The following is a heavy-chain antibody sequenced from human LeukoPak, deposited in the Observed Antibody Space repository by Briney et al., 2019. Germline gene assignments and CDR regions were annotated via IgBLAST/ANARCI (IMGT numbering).Heavy chain of an antibody. CDR1: GFTFSSYG. Sequence: PGRALRLSCAASGFTFSSYGMHWVRQAPGKGLEWVAVIWYDGSNKYYADSVKGRFAISRDNSKNTLYLQMNSLRAEDTAIYYCAKNKGSGSHVNYCMDVWGKGTTVTVSS. CDR3: AKNKGSGSHVNYCMDV. D-gene: IGHD3-10*01. J-gene: IGHJ6*03. CDR2: IWYDGSNK. V-gene: IGHV3-33*06.